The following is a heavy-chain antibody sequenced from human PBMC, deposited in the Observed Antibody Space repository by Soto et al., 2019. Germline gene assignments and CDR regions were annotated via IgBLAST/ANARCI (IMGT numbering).Heavy chain of an antibody. CDR3: ARPREAGKNYYGVDV. J-gene: IGHJ6*02. Sequence: GDSLNVCWKGSGYSFTSYWIGWVRQMPGKGLEWMGIIYPGDSDTRYSPSFQGQVTISADKSISTAYLQWSSLKASDTAMYYCARPREAGKNYYGVDVWGQGTTVTVSS. CDR2: IYPGDSDT. D-gene: IGHD6-19*01. CDR1: GYSFTSYW. V-gene: IGHV5-51*01.